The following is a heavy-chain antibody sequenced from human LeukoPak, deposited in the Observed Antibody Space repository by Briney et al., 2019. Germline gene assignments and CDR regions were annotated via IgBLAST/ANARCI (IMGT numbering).Heavy chain of an antibody. CDR3: ATVRGCGGDCYYLDY. V-gene: IGHV3-33*01. D-gene: IGHD2-21*02. CDR1: VITFRNYG. CDR2: IWYDGSNK. Sequence: GGSLRLSCAASVITFRNYGVNWVRQAPGKGLEWVIIIWYDGSNKYYADSVKGRFIISRDNSKNTLYLQMNSLRAEDTAVYYCATVRGCGGDCYYLDYWGRGTLVTVSS. J-gene: IGHJ4*02.